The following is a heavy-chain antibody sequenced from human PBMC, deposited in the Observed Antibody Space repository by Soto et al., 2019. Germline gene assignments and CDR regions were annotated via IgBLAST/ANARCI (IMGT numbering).Heavy chain of an antibody. CDR1: GGTFSSYA. V-gene: IGHV1-69*13. CDR3: AREQYYYDSSGEFDY. D-gene: IGHD3-22*01. J-gene: IGHJ4*02. CDR2: IIPIFGTA. Sequence: SVKVSCKASGGTFSSYAISWVRQAPGQGLEWMGGIIPIFGTANYAQKFQGRVTITGDASASTAYMELSSLRSEDTAVYYCAREQYYYDSSGEFDYWGQGTLVTVSS.